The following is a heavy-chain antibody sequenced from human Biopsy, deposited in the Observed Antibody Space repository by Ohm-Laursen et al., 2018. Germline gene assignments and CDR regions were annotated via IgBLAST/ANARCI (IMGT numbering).Heavy chain of an antibody. Sequence: GTLSLTCTVSGGSFTGHYWSWIRQPAGKGLEWIGRIYSSGSTNYNPSLKSRVTLSMDTSRNQVSLTLSSVTAADTAVYYCARDSGILNYGNFKYYHYYGMDVWGQGTKVTVSS. V-gene: IGHV4-4*07. D-gene: IGHD4-11*01. CDR1: GGSFTGHY. CDR3: ARDSGILNYGNFKYYHYYGMDV. CDR2: IYSSGST. J-gene: IGHJ6*02.